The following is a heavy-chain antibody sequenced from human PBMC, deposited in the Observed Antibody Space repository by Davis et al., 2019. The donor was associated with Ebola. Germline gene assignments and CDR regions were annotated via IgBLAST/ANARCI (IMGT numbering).Heavy chain of an antibody. CDR3: ARDLSYSSSWYNWFDP. V-gene: IGHV3-7*01. Sequence: GESLKISCAASGFTFSSYWMSWVRQAPGKGLEWVANIKQDGSEKYYVDSVKGRFTISRDNSKNTLYLQMNSLRAEDTAVYYCARDLSYSSSWYNWFDPWGQGTLVTVSS. D-gene: IGHD6-13*01. J-gene: IGHJ5*02. CDR1: GFTFSSYW. CDR2: IKQDGSEK.